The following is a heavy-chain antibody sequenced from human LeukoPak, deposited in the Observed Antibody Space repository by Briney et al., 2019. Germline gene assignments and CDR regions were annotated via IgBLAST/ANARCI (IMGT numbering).Heavy chain of an antibody. Sequence: ASVKVSCKASGYTFTSYAMHWVRQAPGQRLEWMGWINAGHGNTKYSQKFQDRVTITRDTSASTAYMELSSLRSEDTAVYYRARTTAMVTIFDYWGQGTLVTVSS. V-gene: IGHV1-3*01. CDR3: ARTTAMVTIFDY. D-gene: IGHD5-18*01. CDR1: GYTFTSYA. CDR2: INAGHGNT. J-gene: IGHJ4*02.